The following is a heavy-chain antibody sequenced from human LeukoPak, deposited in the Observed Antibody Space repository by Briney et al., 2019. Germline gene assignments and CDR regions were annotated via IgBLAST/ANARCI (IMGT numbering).Heavy chain of an antibody. CDR1: GGTFSSYA. D-gene: IGHD2-2*01. V-gene: IGHV1-69*05. CDR3: ARATSDSPTYYYYMDV. Sequence: SVKVSCKASGGTFSSYAISWVRQAPGQGLKWMGGIIPIFGTANYAQKFQGRVTITTDESTSTAYMELSSLRSEDTAVYYCARATSDSPTYYYYMDVWGKGTTVTVSS. CDR2: IIPIFGTA. J-gene: IGHJ6*03.